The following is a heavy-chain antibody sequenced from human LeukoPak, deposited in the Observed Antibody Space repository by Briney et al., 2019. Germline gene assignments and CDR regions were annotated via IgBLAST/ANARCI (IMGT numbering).Heavy chain of an antibody. CDR3: ASRYYDSSGYLPFDY. V-gene: IGHV4-4*02. D-gene: IGHD3-22*01. Sequence: PSGTLSLTCAVSGGSISSSNWWSWVRQPPGKGLEWIGEIYHSGSTNYNPSLKSRVTISVDKSKNQFSLKLSSVTAADTAVYYCASRYYDSSGYLPFDYWGQGTLVTVSS. CDR1: GGSISSSNW. CDR2: IYHSGST. J-gene: IGHJ4*02.